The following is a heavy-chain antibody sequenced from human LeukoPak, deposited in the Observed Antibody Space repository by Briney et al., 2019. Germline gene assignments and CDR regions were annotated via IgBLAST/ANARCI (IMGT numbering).Heavy chain of an antibody. CDR3: AREGYYSGMDV. Sequence: GGSLRLSCAASGFTFSSNSMKWVRQAPGKGLVWVSFIGSSSSYISYADTVKGRFTISRDNAKNSVYLQMNSLRAEDTAVYYCAREGYYSGMDVWGQGTTVTVSS. CDR2: IGSSSSYI. CDR1: GFTFSSNS. V-gene: IGHV3-21*01. J-gene: IGHJ6*02.